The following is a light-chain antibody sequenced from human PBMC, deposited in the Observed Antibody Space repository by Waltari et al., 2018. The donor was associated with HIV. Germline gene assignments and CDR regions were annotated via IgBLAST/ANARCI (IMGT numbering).Light chain of an antibody. CDR2: RVK. J-gene: IGLJ1*01. Sequence: QPPLPHPASVSGSPGQSITFPGTGTRSTIGASTYVSWYQKHPDKAPKVIIYRVKSRPSGVSDRFSGSKSGNTASLTISGLQAEDEADYYCSSYTTSNTYVFGRGTTVSVL. CDR1: RSTIGASTY. V-gene: IGLV2-14*01. CDR3: SSYTTSNTYV.